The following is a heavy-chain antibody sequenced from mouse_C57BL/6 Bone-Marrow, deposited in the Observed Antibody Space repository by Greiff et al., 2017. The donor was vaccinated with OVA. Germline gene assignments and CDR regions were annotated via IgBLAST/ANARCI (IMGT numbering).Heavy chain of an antibody. J-gene: IGHJ1*03. CDR3: TRDPPPNYYGSSYWYFDV. Sequence: EVQVVESGAGLVKPGGSLKLSCAASGFTFSSYAMSWVRQTPEKRLEWVAYISSGGDYIYYADTVKGRFTISRDNARNTLYLQMSSLKSEDTAMYYCTRDPPPNYYGSSYWYFDVWGTGTTVTVSS. D-gene: IGHD1-1*01. V-gene: IGHV5-9-1*02. CDR2: ISSGGDYI. CDR1: GFTFSSYA.